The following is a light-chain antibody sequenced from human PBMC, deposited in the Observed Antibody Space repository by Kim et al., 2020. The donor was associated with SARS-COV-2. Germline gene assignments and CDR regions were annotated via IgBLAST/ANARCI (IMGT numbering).Light chain of an antibody. V-gene: IGKV1-5*03. CDR3: QQYINYPVT. Sequence: DIQMSQSPSTLSASVGDRVTITCRASQRVSIWLAWYQQKPGTAPKLLIYKASNLKSGVPSRFSGSGSGTEFTLTISSLQPDDLATYYCQQYINYPVTFGQGTKLEI. CDR2: KAS. CDR1: QRVSIW. J-gene: IGKJ2*01.